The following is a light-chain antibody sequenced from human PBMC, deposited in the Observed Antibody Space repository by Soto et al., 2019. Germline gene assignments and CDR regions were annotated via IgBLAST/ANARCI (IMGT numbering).Light chain of an antibody. J-gene: IGKJ5*01. CDR2: WAS. V-gene: IGKV4-1*01. CDR3: QQYHSDPIT. CDR1: QSVFSSSTNKNY. Sequence: DIVMTQSPDSLAVSLGERATINCKSSQSVFSSSTNKNYLAWFQQKPGQPPKLLISWASTRKSGVPDRFSGSGSGTDFTLTITSLQAEDVAVYYCQQYHSDPITFGQGTRLE.